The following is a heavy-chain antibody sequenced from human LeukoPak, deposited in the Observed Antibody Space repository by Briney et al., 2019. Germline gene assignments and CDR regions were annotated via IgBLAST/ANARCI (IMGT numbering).Heavy chain of an antibody. J-gene: IGHJ4*02. CDR2: IYCSGST. CDR1: GGSISSYY. Sequence: SETLSLTCTVSGGSISSYYWSWIRQPPGKGLEWIGYIYCSGSTNYNPSLKSRVTISVDTSKNQFSLKLSSVTAADTAVYYCAREGHNGDYPTWGQGTLVTVPS. CDR3: AREGHNGDYPT. V-gene: IGHV4-59*01. D-gene: IGHD4-17*01.